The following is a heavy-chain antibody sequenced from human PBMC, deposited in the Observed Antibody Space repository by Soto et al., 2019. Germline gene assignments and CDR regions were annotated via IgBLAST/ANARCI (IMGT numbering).Heavy chain of an antibody. D-gene: IGHD1-1*01. CDR1: GYIFSSYS. CDR3: ARIGSRYNPFDY. Sequence: GESLQISIAGSGYIFSSYSIGWVRQMPGKGLEWMGIIYPGDSDTRYSPSFRGQVTISVDKSISSAYLQWSSLKASDSAIYFCARIGSRYNPFDYWGQGTLVTVSS. J-gene: IGHJ4*02. CDR2: IYPGDSDT. V-gene: IGHV5-51*01.